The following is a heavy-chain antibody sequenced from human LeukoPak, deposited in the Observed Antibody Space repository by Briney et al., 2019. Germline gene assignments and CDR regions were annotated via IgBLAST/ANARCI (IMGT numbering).Heavy chain of an antibody. V-gene: IGHV3-30*02. CDR2: IWYGGSNK. CDR1: GFTFSSYG. CDR3: AKGGWAAGPLGAFDI. Sequence: GGSLRLSCAASGFTFSSYGIHWVRQAPGKGLEWVAVIWYGGSNKYYADSVKGRFTISRDNSKNTLYLQMNSLRAEDTAVYYCAKGGWAAGPLGAFDIWGQGTMVTVSS. J-gene: IGHJ3*02. D-gene: IGHD6-13*01.